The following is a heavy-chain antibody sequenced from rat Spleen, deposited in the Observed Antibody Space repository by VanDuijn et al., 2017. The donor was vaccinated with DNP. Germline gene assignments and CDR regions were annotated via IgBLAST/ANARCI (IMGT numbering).Heavy chain of an antibody. CDR1: GFTFSNYY. V-gene: IGHV5-25*01. CDR3: ASWAPIAPLSTSNY. CDR2: ISPGGGNT. Sequence: EVQLVESGGGLVQPGRSMKLSCAGSGFTFSNYYMAWVRQAPTKGLEWVASISPGGGNTYYRDSVKGRFTISRDNAENTVYLQMSSLRSEDTATYYCASWAPIAPLSTSNYWGQGVMVTVSS. J-gene: IGHJ2*01. D-gene: IGHD1-2*01.